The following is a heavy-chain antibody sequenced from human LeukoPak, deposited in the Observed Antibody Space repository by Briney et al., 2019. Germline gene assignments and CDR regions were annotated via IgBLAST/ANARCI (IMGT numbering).Heavy chain of an antibody. V-gene: IGHV3-23*01. CDR1: GFTFSSYA. J-gene: IGHJ6*03. CDR3: ARDRAYYYMDV. CDR2: ISGSGGST. D-gene: IGHD3-10*01. Sequence: GGSLRLSCAASGFTFSSYAMSWVRQAPGKGLEWVSAISGSGGSTYYADSVKGRFSISRDNAKNSLYLQINSLRAEDTAVYYCARDRAYYYMDVWGKGTTVTVSS.